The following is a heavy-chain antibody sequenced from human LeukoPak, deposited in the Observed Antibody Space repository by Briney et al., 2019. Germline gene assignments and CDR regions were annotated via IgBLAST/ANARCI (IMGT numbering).Heavy chain of an antibody. CDR1: GYTFTGYY. CDR3: AKEGDLHGDPLYYYYYYMDV. V-gene: IGHV3-30*18. CDR2: ISYDGSNK. Sequence: SCKASGYTFTGYYMHWVRQAPGKGLEWVAVISYDGSNKYYADSVKGRFTISRDNSKNTLYLQMNSLRAEDTAVYYCAKEGDLHGDPLYYYYYYMDVWGKGTTVTVSS. J-gene: IGHJ6*03. D-gene: IGHD4-17*01.